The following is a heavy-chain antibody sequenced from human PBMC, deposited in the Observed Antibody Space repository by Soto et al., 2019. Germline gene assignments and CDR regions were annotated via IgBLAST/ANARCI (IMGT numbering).Heavy chain of an antibody. Sequence: EVQLVESGGGLVQPGRSLRLSCAASGFTFDDYAMHWVRQAPGKGLEWVSGISWNSGSIGYADSVKGRFTISRDNAKNSLYLQMNSLGAEDTALYYCAKRIGVTRGGYFDYWGQGTLVTVSS. CDR3: AKRIGVTRGGYFDY. D-gene: IGHD2-21*02. J-gene: IGHJ4*02. V-gene: IGHV3-9*01. CDR1: GFTFDDYA. CDR2: ISWNSGSI.